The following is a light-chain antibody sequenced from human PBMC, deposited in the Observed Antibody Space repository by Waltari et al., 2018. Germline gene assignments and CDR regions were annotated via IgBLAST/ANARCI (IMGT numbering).Light chain of an antibody. J-gene: IGKJ4*01. CDR2: GSS. CDR1: QDVSTW. CDR3: QQTDSFPLT. V-gene: IGKV1-12*01. Sequence: DSQMTQSPSSVSASVGERVTISRRASQDVSTWVAWYQQKPGKPPKLLIHGSSTLQSGVPSRFSSSGSGTDFTLTINGLQPDDFASYICQQTDSFPLTFGGGTKVDIK.